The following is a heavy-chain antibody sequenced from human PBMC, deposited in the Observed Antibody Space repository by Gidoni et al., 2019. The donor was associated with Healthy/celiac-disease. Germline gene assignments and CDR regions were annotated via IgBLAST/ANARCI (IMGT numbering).Heavy chain of an antibody. V-gene: IGHV1-69*01. D-gene: IGHD6-6*01. Sequence: QVQLVQSGAEVKKPGSSVKVSCKASGGTFSSYAITWVRQAPGQGLEWMGGILPICGTANYAQKFQGRVTITADESTSTAYMELSSLRSEDTAVYYCARYGCRGQLVDGWFDPWGQGTLVTVSS. CDR3: ARYGCRGQLVDGWFDP. CDR2: ILPICGTA. J-gene: IGHJ5*02. CDR1: GGTFSSYA.